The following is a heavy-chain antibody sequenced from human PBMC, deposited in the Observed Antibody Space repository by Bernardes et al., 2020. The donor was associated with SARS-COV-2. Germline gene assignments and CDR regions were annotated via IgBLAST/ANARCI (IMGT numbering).Heavy chain of an antibody. Sequence: GGSLRLSCAASGFTFGTYTMYWVRQAPGKGLEWVATISFTSKIIYYAGSVKGRFTVSRDNANNSLYLQMNSLRVEDTALYYCARGLSQTCCLNWFDPWGPGTLVTVSA. J-gene: IGHJ5*02. CDR3: ARGLSQTCCLNWFDP. CDR1: GFTFGTYT. CDR2: ISFTSKII. V-gene: IGHV3-21*01.